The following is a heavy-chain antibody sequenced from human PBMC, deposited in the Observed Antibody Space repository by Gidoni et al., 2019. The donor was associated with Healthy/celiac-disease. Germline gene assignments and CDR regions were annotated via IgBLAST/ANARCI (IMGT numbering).Heavy chain of an antibody. D-gene: IGHD6-13*01. CDR3: AKDKQQQLVFWFDP. CDR2: ISYDGSNK. CDR1: GFTFSSYG. Sequence: QVQLVESGGGVVQPGRSLRLACPAPGFTFSSYGMHWVRQAPGKGVEWVAVISYDGSNKYYADSVKGRFTISRDNSKNTLYLQMNSLRAEDTAVYYCAKDKQQQLVFWFDPWGQGTLVTVSS. J-gene: IGHJ5*02. V-gene: IGHV3-30*18.